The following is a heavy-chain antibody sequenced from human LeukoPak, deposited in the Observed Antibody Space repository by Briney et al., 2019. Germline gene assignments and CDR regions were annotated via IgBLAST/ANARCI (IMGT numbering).Heavy chain of an antibody. CDR1: GSSISGYY. CDR3: ARAMVRGVIIGFDAFDI. CDR2: LHPSGAT. V-gene: IGHV4-4*07. Sequence: SETLSLTCTVSGSSISGYYWNWIRQPAGKGLEWIGRLHPSGATNYNPSLKSRVTMSVDTSKNQFSLKLSSVTAADTAVYYCARAMVRGVIIGFDAFDIWGQGTMVTVSS. J-gene: IGHJ3*02. D-gene: IGHD3-10*01.